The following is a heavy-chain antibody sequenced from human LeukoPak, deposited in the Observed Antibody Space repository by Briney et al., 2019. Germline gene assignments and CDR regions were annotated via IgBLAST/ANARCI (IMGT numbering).Heavy chain of an antibody. Sequence: AGGSLRLSCAASGFTFSSYAMSWVRQAPGKGLEWVSVSLISGSSGDTYYADSVKGRFTISRDDSMNTLYLQMNNLRAEDTAVYHCAKHRSGIAASGSNYWGQGTLVSVSS. CDR2: ISGSSGDT. D-gene: IGHD6-13*01. J-gene: IGHJ4*02. CDR3: AKHRSGIAASGSNY. CDR1: GFTFSSYA. V-gene: IGHV3-23*01.